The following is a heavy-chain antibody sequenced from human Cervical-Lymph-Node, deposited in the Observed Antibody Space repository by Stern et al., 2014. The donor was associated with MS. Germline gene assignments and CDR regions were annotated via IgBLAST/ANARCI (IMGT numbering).Heavy chain of an antibody. V-gene: IGHV3-30*03. CDR3: ARDYEDTSMLFDH. Sequence: VQLVESGGAVVQPGRSLRLSCAASGFPFSSYGMHWVRQAPGKGLEWVTVISYDGNPKYYAASVKGRFTISRDNSKNTLHLQMNSVTPDDTAIYYCARDYEDTSMLFDHWGQGTLVTVSS. CDR1: GFPFSSYG. D-gene: IGHD2-8*01. J-gene: IGHJ4*02. CDR2: ISYDGNPK.